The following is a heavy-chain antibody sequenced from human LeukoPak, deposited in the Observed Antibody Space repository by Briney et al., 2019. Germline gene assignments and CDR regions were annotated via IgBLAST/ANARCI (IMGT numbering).Heavy chain of an antibody. J-gene: IGHJ4*02. CDR2: ISGSGDST. CDR3: AKGEYGSGSYLPPNYFDY. Sequence: GGSLRLSCAASGFTFSSYAMSWVRQAPGKGLEWVSAISGSGDSTYYADSVKGRFTISRDNSKNTLYLQMNSLRAEDTAVYYCAKGEYGSGSYLPPNYFDYWGQGTLVTVSS. CDR1: GFTFSSYA. D-gene: IGHD3-10*01. V-gene: IGHV3-23*01.